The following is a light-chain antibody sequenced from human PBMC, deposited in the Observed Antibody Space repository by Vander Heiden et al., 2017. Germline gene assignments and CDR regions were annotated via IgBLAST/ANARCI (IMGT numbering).Light chain of an antibody. CDR3: QQSYSTPRT. CDR2: AAS. V-gene: IGKV1-39*01. J-gene: IGKJ1*01. CDR1: QSISSY. Sequence: DIQLTQSPSSLSASVGDRVTITCRASQSISSYLNWYQQKPGKAPNLLIYAASSLQSGVRSRFSGSGSGTDFTLTISRLQPEDFATYYCQQSYSTPRTFGQGTKVEIK.